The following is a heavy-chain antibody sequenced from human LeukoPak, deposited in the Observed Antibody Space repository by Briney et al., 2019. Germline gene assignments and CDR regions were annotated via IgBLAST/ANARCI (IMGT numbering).Heavy chain of an antibody. CDR3: ARDNYYDSSGYSGLPGDY. J-gene: IGHJ4*02. D-gene: IGHD3-22*01. CDR2: ISAYNGNT. V-gene: IGHV1-18*01. CDR1: GYTFTSYG. Sequence: ASVKVSCKASGYTFTSYGINWVRQAPGQGLEWMGRISAYNGNTNYAQKLQGRVTMTTDTSTSTAYMELRSLRSDDTAVYYCARDNYYDSSGYSGLPGDYWGQGTLVTVSS.